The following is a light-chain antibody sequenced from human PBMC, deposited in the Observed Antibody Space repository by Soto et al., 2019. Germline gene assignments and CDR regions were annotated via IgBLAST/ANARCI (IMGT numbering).Light chain of an antibody. V-gene: IGLV2-18*02. CDR2: EVT. Sequence: QSALTQPPSVSGSPGQSVTISCTGTSSDVGSYDRVSWYQQSPGTAPKLMIYEVTNRPSGVPDRFSGSKSGNTASLIISGLQAEDEADYYCSSYTSSITMVFGGGTKVTVL. CDR3: SSYTSSITMV. CDR1: SSDVGSYDR. J-gene: IGLJ2*01.